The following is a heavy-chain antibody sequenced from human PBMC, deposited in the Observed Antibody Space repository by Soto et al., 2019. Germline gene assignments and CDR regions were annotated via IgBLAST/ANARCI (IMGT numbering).Heavy chain of an antibody. D-gene: IGHD3-16*01. CDR2: IISLFGTP. J-gene: IGHJ4*02. Sequence: QVQLVQSGDEVKKPGSSVKVSCKASGDTFTNHVFNWVRQAPGQGLEWMGGIISLFGTPNYSRRFQGRVTITAEESTATSYIELSSLRSDDPAVYYCSRDLCIVYDRGDYWGQGTLFTVSS. CDR1: GDTFTNHV. CDR3: SRDLCIVYDRGDY. V-gene: IGHV1-69*12.